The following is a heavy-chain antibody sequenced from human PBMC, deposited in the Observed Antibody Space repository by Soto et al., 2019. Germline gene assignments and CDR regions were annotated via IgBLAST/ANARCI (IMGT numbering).Heavy chain of an antibody. CDR2: ISSGSKTI. V-gene: IGHV3-48*02. CDR1: GFTFSGYS. D-gene: IGHD1-26*01. J-gene: IGHJ4*02. Sequence: HPGGSLRLSCAASGFTFSGYSVNWVRQAPGKGLEWVSYISSGSKTIYYADSVKGRFTVSRDNARNSQYLQMSSLRDEDTAVYYCAREDILGARSFDYWGQGTLVTVSS. CDR3: AREDILGARSFDY.